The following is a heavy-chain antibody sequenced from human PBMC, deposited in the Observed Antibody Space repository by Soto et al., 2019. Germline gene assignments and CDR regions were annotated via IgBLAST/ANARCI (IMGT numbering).Heavy chain of an antibody. CDR1: GGSFKSGSDS. CDR2: VYHTGRT. V-gene: IGHV4-61*01. D-gene: IGHD3-3*01. Sequence: QVQLQESGPGLVKPSETLSLTCPAAGGSFKSGSDSWSWIRQPPGKGLEWIGYVYHTGRTSYNPSLKSRVSISMDTSKTQFALNLDSVTAADTALYFCARDFAYFDSWGQGTLVTVSS. J-gene: IGHJ4*02. CDR3: ARDFAYFDS.